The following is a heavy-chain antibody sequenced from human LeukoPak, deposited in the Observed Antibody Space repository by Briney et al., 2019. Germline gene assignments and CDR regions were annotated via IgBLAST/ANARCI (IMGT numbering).Heavy chain of an antibody. Sequence: QPGGSLRLSCAASGFTFSSYAMHWVRQAPGKGLEWVSFIRYDGSNKYYADSVKGRFTISRDNSKNKLYLQMNSLRPEDTAVYYCAKGSKEVLFTRDHYMDVWGKGTTVTISS. J-gene: IGHJ6*03. CDR1: GFTFSSYA. V-gene: IGHV3-30*02. CDR3: AKGSKEVLFTRDHYMDV. D-gene: IGHD3-3*01. CDR2: IRYDGSNK.